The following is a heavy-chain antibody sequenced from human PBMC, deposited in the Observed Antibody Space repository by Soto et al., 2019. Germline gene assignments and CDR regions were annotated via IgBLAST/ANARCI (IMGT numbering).Heavy chain of an antibody. D-gene: IGHD1-1*01. J-gene: IGHJ5*02. CDR2: IVPVLGTT. V-gene: IGHV1-69*08. CDR3: ARDRASAGEHNWFDP. Sequence: QVQLVQSGAEVKKPGSSVRVSCKASGGTLSTYTVSWVRQAPGQGLVGMGRIVPVLGTTHYAQIFRGRVTFTADIPTRPASMQLSSLTSEDTAVYYCARDRASAGEHNWFDPWGQGTLVTVSS. CDR1: GGTLSTYT.